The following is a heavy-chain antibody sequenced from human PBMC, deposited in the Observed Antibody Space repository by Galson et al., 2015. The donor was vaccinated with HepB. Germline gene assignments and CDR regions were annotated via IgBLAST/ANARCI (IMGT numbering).Heavy chain of an antibody. CDR2: IWYDGSIK. J-gene: IGHJ4*02. Sequence: SLRLSCAASGFTFSSYGMYWVRQAPGKGLEWVATIWYDGSIKYYKDSVRGRVTVSRDNSRNTVYLQMSGLRAEDTAVYYCARDFGFGLDYWGQGTLVTVSS. V-gene: IGHV3-33*01. D-gene: IGHD3-10*01. CDR3: ARDFGFGLDY. CDR1: GFTFSSYG.